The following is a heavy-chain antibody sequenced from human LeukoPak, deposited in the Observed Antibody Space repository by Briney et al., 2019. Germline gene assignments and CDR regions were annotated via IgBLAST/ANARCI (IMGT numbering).Heavy chain of an antibody. J-gene: IGHJ4*02. CDR3: ARLSPCLGSGSSAFPDDY. Sequence: SETLSLTCAVYGGSFSGYYWGWIRQPPGKGLEWIGNFCYSGNAYYNPSLKSRVTMSVDTSKKQFSLNLTSVTAADTAVYYCARLSPCLGSGSSAFPDDYWGQGTLVTVSS. V-gene: IGHV4-34*01. CDR2: FCYSGNA. D-gene: IGHD3-10*01. CDR1: GGSFSGYY.